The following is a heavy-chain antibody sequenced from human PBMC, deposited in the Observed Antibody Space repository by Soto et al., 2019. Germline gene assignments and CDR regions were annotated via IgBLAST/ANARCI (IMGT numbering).Heavy chain of an antibody. V-gene: IGHV3-30*18. J-gene: IGHJ4*02. Sequence: QVQLMESGGGVVQPGRSLRLSCTASGFTFNFYAMHWVRQAPGKGLEWVAVISYDGSDKYYADSVRGRFTISRDNSKNPLNLQMNSLRADDTAVYYCAKGLGELSPESYDYWGQGTLITVSS. CDR2: ISYDGSDK. CDR1: GFTFNFYA. D-gene: IGHD3-16*02. CDR3: AKGLGELSPESYDY.